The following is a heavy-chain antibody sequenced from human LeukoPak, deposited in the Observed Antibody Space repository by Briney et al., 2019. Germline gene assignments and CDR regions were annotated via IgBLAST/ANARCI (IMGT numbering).Heavy chain of an antibody. D-gene: IGHD3-3*01. V-gene: IGHV3-30*02. J-gene: IGHJ4*02. Sequence: GGSLRLSCAASGFTFSSYGMHWVRQAPGKGLEWVAFIRYDGSNKYYADSVKGRFTISRDNSKNTLYLQMNSLRAEDTAVYYCAKDLITIFGVVIRIFDYWGQGTLVTVSS. CDR3: AKDLITIFGVVIRIFDY. CDR1: GFTFSSYG. CDR2: IRYDGSNK.